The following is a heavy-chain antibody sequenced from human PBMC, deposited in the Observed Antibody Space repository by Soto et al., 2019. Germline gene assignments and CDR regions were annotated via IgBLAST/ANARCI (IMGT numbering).Heavy chain of an antibody. CDR1: GYTFTSYY. J-gene: IGHJ4*02. CDR2: INPSGGST. V-gene: IGHV1-46*01. CDR3: ARVRRLYYFDY. Sequence: ASVKVSCKASGYTFTSYYMHWVRQAPGQGLEWMGIINPSGGSTSYAQRFQGRVTMTRDTSTSTVYMELSSLRSEDTAVYYCARVRRLYYFDYWGQGTLVTVSS. D-gene: IGHD5-12*01.